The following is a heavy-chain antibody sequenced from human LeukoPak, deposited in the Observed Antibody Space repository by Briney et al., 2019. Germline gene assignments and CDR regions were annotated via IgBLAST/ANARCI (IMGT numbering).Heavy chain of an antibody. CDR1: GGTFSSYA. J-gene: IGHJ4*02. D-gene: IGHD5-24*01. V-gene: IGHV1-69*13. CDR2: IIPIFGTA. Sequence: SVKVSCKASGGTFSSYAISWVRQAPGQGLEWMGGIIPIFGTANYAQEFQGRVTITADESTSTAYMELSSLRSEDTAVYYCARERDGYNPPFDYWGQGTLVTVSS. CDR3: ARERDGYNPPFDY.